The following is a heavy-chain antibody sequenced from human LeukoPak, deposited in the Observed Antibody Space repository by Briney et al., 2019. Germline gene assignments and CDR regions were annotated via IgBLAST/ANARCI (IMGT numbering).Heavy chain of an antibody. CDR2: IYPGDSET. J-gene: IGHJ3*02. CDR1: GYSFTSYW. D-gene: IGHD2-2*02. CDR3: ARRAYCSSVTCYRAVEGAFDI. V-gene: IGHV5-51*01. Sequence: GESLKISCKGSGYSFTSYWIGWVRQMPGKGLEWMGIIYPGDSETKYSPSFQGQVTISVDKSINTAYLEWSKLKASDTAIYYCARRAYCSSVTCYRAVEGAFDIWGQGTMVTVSS.